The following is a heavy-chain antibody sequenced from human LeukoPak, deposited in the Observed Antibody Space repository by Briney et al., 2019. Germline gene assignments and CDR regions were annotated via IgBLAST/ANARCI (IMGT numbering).Heavy chain of an antibody. D-gene: IGHD5-12*01. CDR2: IKTRSDGGTT. V-gene: IGHV3-15*07. CDR3: ATGGYDFSY. Sequence: PGGSLRLSCTVSGFTFYNTWMNWVRRAPGKGQEWVGRIKTRSDGGTTDYAAPIKGRFTISRDDSKNTLFLQMNSLKTEDTAVYYCATGGYDFSYWGQGTLVTVSS. CDR1: GFTFYNTW. J-gene: IGHJ4*02.